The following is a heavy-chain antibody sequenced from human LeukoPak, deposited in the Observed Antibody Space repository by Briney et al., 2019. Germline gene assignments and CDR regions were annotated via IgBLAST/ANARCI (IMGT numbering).Heavy chain of an antibody. CDR2: ISSSSSYI. V-gene: IGHV3-21*01. Sequence: GGSLRLSCAASGFTFSTYSMDWVRQAPGKGLEWVSSISSSSSYIYYADSVKGRFTISRDNAKNSLSLQMNSLRAEDTAVYYCARVPYSTGAFDYWGQGTLVTVSS. D-gene: IGHD6-19*01. CDR1: GFTFSTYS. J-gene: IGHJ4*02. CDR3: ARVPYSTGAFDY.